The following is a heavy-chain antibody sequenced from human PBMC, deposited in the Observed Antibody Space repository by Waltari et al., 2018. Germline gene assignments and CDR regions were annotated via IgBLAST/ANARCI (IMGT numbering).Heavy chain of an antibody. CDR1: GFTFEDYA. CDR2: ISWNSGRI. D-gene: IGHD6-6*01. J-gene: IGHJ5*02. V-gene: IGHV3-9*01. CDR3: AKDRAYSSSSLWFDP. Sequence: EVQLVESGGDLVQPGRSLRLSCAASGFTFEDYAMRWVRQAPGRGLEWVSGISWNSGRIGYADSVKGRFTISRDSAKNSLYLQMNSLRAEDTALYYCAKDRAYSSSSLWFDPWGQGTLVTVSS.